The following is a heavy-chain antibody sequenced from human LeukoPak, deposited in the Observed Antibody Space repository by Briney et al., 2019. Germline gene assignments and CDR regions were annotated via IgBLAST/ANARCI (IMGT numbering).Heavy chain of an antibody. J-gene: IGHJ4*02. D-gene: IGHD5-18*01. CDR3: AAGRNSYAYFDS. Sequence: GGSLRLSCAASGFTFSDYYMSWIRQPPGKGPEWVSYISTSGTTIYYADSVEGRFTISRDNAKNSLYLQMNSLRAEDTAFYYCAAGRNSYAYFDSWGQGALVTVSS. CDR2: ISTSGTTI. CDR1: GFTFSDYY. V-gene: IGHV3-11*01.